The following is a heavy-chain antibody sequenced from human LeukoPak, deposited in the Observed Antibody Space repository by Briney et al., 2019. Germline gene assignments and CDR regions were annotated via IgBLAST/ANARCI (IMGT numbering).Heavy chain of an antibody. CDR1: GFTVRGKY. V-gene: IGHV3-21*01. D-gene: IGHD2-15*01. J-gene: IGHJ3*01. Sequence: PGGSLRLSCVASGFTVRGKYMRWVRQGPGKGLEWVSSIVSSGRSIYYADSMKGRFTVSRDNAKNSLYLRMNSLRAEDTAVYYCARVHCSGGGCYQRNDGFEVWGQGTMVTVSS. CDR3: ARVHCSGGGCYQRNDGFEV. CDR2: IVSSGRSI.